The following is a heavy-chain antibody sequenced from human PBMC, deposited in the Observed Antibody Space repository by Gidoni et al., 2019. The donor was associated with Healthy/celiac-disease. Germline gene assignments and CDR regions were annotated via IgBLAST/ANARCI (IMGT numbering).Heavy chain of an antibody. D-gene: IGHD2-2*01. V-gene: IGHV1-69*06. CDR1: GGPFSSYS. CDR3: AVVPAANHLGVYYDYGMDV. Sequence: QVQLVQSGAEVKKPGSSVKVSCKASGGPFSSYSISWVRQAPGQGLEWMGGIIPIFGTANYAQKFQGRVTITADKSTSTAYMELSSLRSEDTAVYYCAVVPAANHLGVYYDYGMDVWGQGTTVTVSS. CDR2: IIPIFGTA. J-gene: IGHJ6*02.